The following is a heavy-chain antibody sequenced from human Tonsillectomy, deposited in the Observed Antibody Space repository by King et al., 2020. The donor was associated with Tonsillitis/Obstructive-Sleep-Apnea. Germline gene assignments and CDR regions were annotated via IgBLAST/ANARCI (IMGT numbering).Heavy chain of an antibody. V-gene: IGHV3-74*01. Sequence: VQLVESGGGLVQPGGSPRLSCAASGFTFSSYWMHWVRQAPGKGLVWVSRITSDGSSTSYADSVKGRFTISRDNAKNTLYLQMNSLRADDTAVYYCARQGRGIAARQPDAFDIWGQGTMVTVSP. CDR2: ITSDGSST. D-gene: IGHD6-6*01. CDR3: ARQGRGIAARQPDAFDI. J-gene: IGHJ3*02. CDR1: GFTFSSYW.